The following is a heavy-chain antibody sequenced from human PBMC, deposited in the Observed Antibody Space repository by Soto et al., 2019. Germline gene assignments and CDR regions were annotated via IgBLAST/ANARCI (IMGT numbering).Heavy chain of an antibody. CDR3: ARDDGWLILDY. CDR1: GFAFNTYS. V-gene: IGHV3-21*06. Sequence: EVQLVESGGGPVKPGGSLRLSCAASGFAFNTYSMNWVRQAPGKGLEWVAFITRSSSYIYYADSVRGLFTLSRDNAKNSLYLQMNSLRAEDTAIYYCARDDGWLILDYWGQGTLVTVSS. CDR2: ITRSSSYI. D-gene: IGHD6-19*01. J-gene: IGHJ4*02.